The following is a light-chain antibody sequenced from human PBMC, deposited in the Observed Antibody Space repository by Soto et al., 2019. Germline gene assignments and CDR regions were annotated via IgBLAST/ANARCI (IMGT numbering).Light chain of an antibody. CDR1: QSINSY. CDR2: AAS. CDR3: QQNYSDSQT. J-gene: IGKJ1*01. Sequence: DIQMTQSPSSLSASVGDRVTITCRASQSINSYLNWYQQKPGKAPKLLISAASSLQSGVPSRFSGSGSGTDFTLTISTLQPEDFATYYCQQNYSDSQTFGQGTKVDIK. V-gene: IGKV1-39*01.